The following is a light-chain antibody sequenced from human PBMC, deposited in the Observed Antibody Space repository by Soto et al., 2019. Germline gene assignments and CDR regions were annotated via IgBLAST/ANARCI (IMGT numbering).Light chain of an antibody. V-gene: IGKV1-5*01. CDR3: QQYNNYSPT. CDR2: DAS. CDR1: QGISSW. Sequence: DIQITQSPSSVSASVGDRVTITCRASQGISSWLAWYQQKPGKAPKPLIYDASSLESGVPSRFSGSGSGTEFTLTISSLQPDDFATYYCQQYNNYSPTFGQGTKVDIK. J-gene: IGKJ1*01.